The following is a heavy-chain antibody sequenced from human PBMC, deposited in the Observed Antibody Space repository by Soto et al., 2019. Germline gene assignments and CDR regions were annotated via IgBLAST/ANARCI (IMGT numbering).Heavy chain of an antibody. V-gene: IGHV3-23*01. D-gene: IGHD1-26*01. J-gene: IGHJ5*02. CDR2: IGASGTNI. Sequence: EVPLLESGGDLVQPGGSLRLSCAASGFTFSSYAMSWVRQAPGKGLEWVSSIGASGTNIDYADSVKGRFTISRDNSKNTLYLQMSSVRAVDTAVYYCAKSRWELLAWGQGTLVTVSS. CDR3: AKSRWELLA. CDR1: GFTFSSYA.